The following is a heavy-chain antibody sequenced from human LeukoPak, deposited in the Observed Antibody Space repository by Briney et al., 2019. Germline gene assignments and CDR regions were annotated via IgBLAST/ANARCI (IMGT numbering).Heavy chain of an antibody. CDR2: FDPEDGET. CDR1: GYTLTELF. J-gene: IGHJ3*02. D-gene: IGHD3-22*01. Sequence: ASVKVSCKVSGYTLTELFMHWVRQAPGKGLEWMGGFDPEDGETIYAQKFQGRVTMTEDTSTDTAYMELSSLRSEDTAVYYCAHKQQYDSSGIQGGAFDIWGQGTMVTVSS. CDR3: AHKQQYDSSGIQGGAFDI. V-gene: IGHV1-24*01.